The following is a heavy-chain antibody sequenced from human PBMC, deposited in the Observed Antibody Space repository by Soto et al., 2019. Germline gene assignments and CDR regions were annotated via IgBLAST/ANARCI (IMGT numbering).Heavy chain of an antibody. V-gene: IGHV3-7*04. J-gene: IGHJ4*02. CDR3: ARTTGADKEDY. D-gene: IGHD3-10*01. Sequence: EVQLVEAGGGLVQPGGSLRLSCGASGFTFSSSWMSWVRQAPGKGLEWVANIKEDGSERYYVDSVKGRLTIPRDHAKHPLYLQMNRMRAEDTAVHYCARTTGADKEDYWGQVTLVTVSS. CDR2: IKEDGSER. CDR1: GFTFSSSW.